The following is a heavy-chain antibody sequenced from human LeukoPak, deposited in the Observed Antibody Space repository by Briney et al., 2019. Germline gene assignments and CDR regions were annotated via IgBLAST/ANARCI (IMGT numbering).Heavy chain of an antibody. J-gene: IGHJ4*02. D-gene: IGHD6-19*01. CDR1: GFTFSNAW. CDR3: AKAPLRSGWNRGDY. V-gene: IGHV3-15*01. CDR2: IKSKTDGGTT. Sequence: GGSLRLSCAASGFTFSNAWMSWVRQAPGKGLEWVGRIKSKTDGGTTDYAAPVKGRFTISRDDSKNTLYLQMNSLRAEDTAVYYCAKAPLRSGWNRGDYWGQGTLVTVSS.